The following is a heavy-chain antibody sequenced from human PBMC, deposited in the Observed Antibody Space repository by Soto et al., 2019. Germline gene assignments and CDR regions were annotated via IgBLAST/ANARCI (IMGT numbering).Heavy chain of an antibody. D-gene: IGHD2-2*01. CDR1: GASMSSYY. CDR3: AGLPAGEVNWFDP. Sequence: QVQLQESGPGLVKPSETLSLTCNVSGASMSSYYWSWVRQPPGKGLEWIGYMFHSGSSNYSPSLKSRVTISIHTSKNQFSLRLSFLTVADTAVYYCAGLPAGEVNWFDPWGQGTLVTVSS. J-gene: IGHJ5*02. CDR2: MFHSGSS. V-gene: IGHV4-59*01.